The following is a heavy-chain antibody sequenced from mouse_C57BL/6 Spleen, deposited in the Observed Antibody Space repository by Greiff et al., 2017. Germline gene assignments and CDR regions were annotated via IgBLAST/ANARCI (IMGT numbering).Heavy chain of an antibody. CDR3: ARLTTVEAWFAY. J-gene: IGHJ3*01. CDR1: GYTFTSCG. V-gene: IGHV1-81*01. Sequence: VKLMESGAELARPGASVKLSCKASGYTFTSCGISWVKQSTGQGLEWIGEIYPRSGNTYYNEKFKGKATLTADKSSSTAYMELRSLTSEDSAVYFCARLTTVEAWFAYWGQGTLVTVSA. D-gene: IGHD1-1*01. CDR2: IYPRSGNT.